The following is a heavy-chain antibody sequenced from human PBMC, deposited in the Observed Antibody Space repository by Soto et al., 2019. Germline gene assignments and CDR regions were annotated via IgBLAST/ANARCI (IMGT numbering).Heavy chain of an antibody. CDR2: IFYSGST. CDR1: GGSISNYY. Sequence: SETLSLTCTVSGGSISNYYWSWIRQPPGRGLEWIGHIFYSGSTNYNPALKSRVTISVDTSKNQFSLKLSSVTATDTAVYYCARQDYNFLTGYYETFDYWGQGTLVTVSS. V-gene: IGHV4-59*08. J-gene: IGHJ4*02. CDR3: ARQDYNFLTGYYETFDY. D-gene: IGHD3-9*01.